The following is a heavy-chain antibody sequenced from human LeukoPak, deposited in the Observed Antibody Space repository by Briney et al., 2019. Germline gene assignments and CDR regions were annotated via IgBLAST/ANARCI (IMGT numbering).Heavy chain of an antibody. D-gene: IGHD3-10*01. CDR1: GYTFTGYY. V-gene: IGHV1-2*02. J-gene: IGHJ4*02. CDR3: ARSQMVRGVIPIDY. CDR2: INPNSGGT. Sequence: ASVKVSCKASGYTFTGYYIHWVRQAPGQGLEWMGWINPNSGGTNYAQKFQGRVTMTRDTSISTAYMELSRLRSDDTAVYYCARSQMVRGVIPIDYWGQGTLVTVSS.